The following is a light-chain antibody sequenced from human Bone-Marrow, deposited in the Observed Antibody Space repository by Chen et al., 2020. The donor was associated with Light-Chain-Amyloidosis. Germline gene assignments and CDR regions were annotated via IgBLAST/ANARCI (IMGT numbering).Light chain of an antibody. CDR3: QQYGTSPLT. CDR2: GSS. CDR1: QTISSNY. Sequence: EIVLTQSPGTLSLSPGEGANLSCRASQTISSNYLTWYQQKFGQAPRLLIYGSSSRATGIPDRFTGSGSGTDFTLTINRLEPEDVAMYYRQQYGTSPLTFGGGTKVEIK. J-gene: IGKJ4*01. V-gene: IGKV3-20*01.